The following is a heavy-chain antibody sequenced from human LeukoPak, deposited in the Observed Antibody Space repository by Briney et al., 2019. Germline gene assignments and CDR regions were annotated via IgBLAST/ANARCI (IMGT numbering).Heavy chain of an antibody. CDR3: AKDAIDRNSIWDYFEY. D-gene: IGHD1-14*01. J-gene: IGHJ4*02. Sequence: GGSLRLSCAASGFTFSKYAMNWVRQAPGKGQEWVSGIVGDSSSIFYEDSVRGRFTISRDNSKNTLYLQMNSLRAEDTAVYYCAKDAIDRNSIWDYFEYWGQGDLVIVSS. V-gene: IGHV3-23*01. CDR1: GFTFSKYA. CDR2: IVGDSSSI.